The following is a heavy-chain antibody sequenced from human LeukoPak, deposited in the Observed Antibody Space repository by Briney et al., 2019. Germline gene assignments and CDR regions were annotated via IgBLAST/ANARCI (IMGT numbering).Heavy chain of an antibody. V-gene: IGHV4-34*01. CDR1: GGSFSGYY. Sequence: PSETLSLTCAVYGGSFSGYYWSWIRQPPGKGLEWIGEINHSGSTNYNPSLKSRVTISVDTSKNQLSLKLSSVTAADTAVYYCARLIVGATPDYWGQGTLVTVSS. D-gene: IGHD1-26*01. J-gene: IGHJ4*02. CDR3: ARLIVGATPDY. CDR2: INHSGST.